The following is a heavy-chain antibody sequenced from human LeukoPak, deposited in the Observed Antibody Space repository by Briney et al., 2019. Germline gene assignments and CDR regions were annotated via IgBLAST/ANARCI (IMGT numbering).Heavy chain of an antibody. CDR2: FSGSGGSA. V-gene: IGHV3-23*01. J-gene: IGHJ1*01. Sequence: GGSLRLSCAASGFTFSSYAMSGVRQAPGKGLEWVSAFSGSGGSAYYADSVKVRFTISRDNSKSTLYLQMNSLRAEDTAVYYCAKDPAVAGTAQYFQHWGQGTLATVSS. CDR1: GFTFSSYA. CDR3: AKDPAVAGTAQYFQH. D-gene: IGHD6-19*01.